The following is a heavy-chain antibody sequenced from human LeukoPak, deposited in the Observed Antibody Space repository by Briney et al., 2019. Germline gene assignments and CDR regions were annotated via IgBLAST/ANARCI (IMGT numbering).Heavy chain of an antibody. CDR2: IYYSGST. V-gene: IGHV4-59*01. D-gene: IGHD2-21*01. Sequence: SETLSLTCTVSGGSISSYYWSWLRQPPGKGLEWIGYIYYSGSTNYNPSLKSRVTMSVDTSKNQFSLKLSSVTAADTAVYYCARGNQLLSHAFDIWGQGTMVTVSS. J-gene: IGHJ3*02. CDR3: ARGNQLLSHAFDI. CDR1: GGSISSYY.